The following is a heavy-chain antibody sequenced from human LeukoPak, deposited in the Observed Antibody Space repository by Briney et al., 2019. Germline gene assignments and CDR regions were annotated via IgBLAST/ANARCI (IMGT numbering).Heavy chain of an antibody. CDR1: GGSFSGYY. CDR3: ARGLTYYYGSGSPY. J-gene: IGHJ4*02. Sequence: PSETLSLTCAVYGGSFSGYYWSWIRQPPGKGLEWIGEINHSGSTNYNPSLKSRVTISVDTSENQFSLKLSSVTAADTAVYYCARGLTYYYGSGSPYWGQGTLVTVSS. V-gene: IGHV4-34*01. D-gene: IGHD3-10*01. CDR2: INHSGST.